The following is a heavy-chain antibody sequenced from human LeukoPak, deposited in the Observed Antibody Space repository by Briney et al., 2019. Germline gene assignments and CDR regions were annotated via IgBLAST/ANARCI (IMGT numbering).Heavy chain of an antibody. J-gene: IGHJ4*02. V-gene: IGHV4-59*01. CDR3: ARENIRGYAYYFDY. Sequence: SETLSLTCTVSGGSISSYYWSWIRQPPGKGLEWIGYIYYSGSTNYNPSLKSRVTISVDTSKNQFSLKLSSVTAAGTAVYYCARENIRGYAYYFDYWGQGTLVTVSS. D-gene: IGHD2/OR15-2a*01. CDR1: GGSISSYY. CDR2: IYYSGST.